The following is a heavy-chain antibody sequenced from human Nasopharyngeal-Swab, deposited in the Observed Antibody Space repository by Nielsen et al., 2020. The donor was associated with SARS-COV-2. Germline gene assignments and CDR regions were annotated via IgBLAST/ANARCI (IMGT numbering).Heavy chain of an antibody. CDR2: ISSSGDYI. CDR1: GFTFSIYT. Sequence: GESLKIYCAASGFTFSIYTINWVRQAPGKGLEWVSAISSSGDYIYYAPSVKGRFTISRDNAKNSLYLQMNSLRIEDTAVYYCARDTPAMFAYWGQGTLVTVSS. CDR3: ARDTPAMFAY. J-gene: IGHJ4*02. V-gene: IGHV3-21*01.